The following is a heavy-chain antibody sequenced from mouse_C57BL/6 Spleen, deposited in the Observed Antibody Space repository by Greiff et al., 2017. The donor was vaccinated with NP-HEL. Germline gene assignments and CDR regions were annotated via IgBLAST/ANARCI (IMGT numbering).Heavy chain of an antibody. Sequence: DVKLVESGGDLVKPGGSLKLSCAASGFTFSSYGMSWVRQTPDKRLEWVATISSGGSYTYYPDSVKGRFTISRDNAKNTLYLQMSSLKSEDTAMYYCARPITTVVANWYFDVWGTGTTVTVSS. CDR3: ARPITTVVANWYFDV. V-gene: IGHV5-6*02. J-gene: IGHJ1*03. CDR1: GFTFSSYG. CDR2: ISSGGSYT. D-gene: IGHD1-1*01.